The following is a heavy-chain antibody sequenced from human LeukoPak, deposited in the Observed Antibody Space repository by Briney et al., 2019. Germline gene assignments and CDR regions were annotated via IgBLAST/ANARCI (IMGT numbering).Heavy chain of an antibody. J-gene: IGHJ6*04. V-gene: IGHV3-23*01. Sequence: PGGSLRLSCAASGFTFSTSGMSWVRQAPGTGLEWVSTISGPGGSTYYADSVKGRFTISRDNSKNSLYLQMNSLRAEDTAVYYCAELGITMIGGVWGKGTTVTISS. CDR2: ISGPGGST. D-gene: IGHD3-10*02. CDR1: GFTFSTSG. CDR3: AELGITMIGGV.